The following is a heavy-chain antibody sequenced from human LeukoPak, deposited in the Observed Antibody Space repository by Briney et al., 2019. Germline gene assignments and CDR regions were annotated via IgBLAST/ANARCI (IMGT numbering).Heavy chain of an antibody. CDR3: ARLRYYYDSSGYSYYFDY. V-gene: IGHV4-34*01. CDR1: GGSFSGYY. Sequence: SETLPLTCAVYGGSFSGYYWSWIRQPPGKGLEWIGEINHSGSTNYNPSLKSRVTISVDTSKNQFSLKLSSVTAADTAVYYCARLRYYYDSSGYSYYFDYWGQGTLVTVSS. CDR2: INHSGST. D-gene: IGHD3-22*01. J-gene: IGHJ4*02.